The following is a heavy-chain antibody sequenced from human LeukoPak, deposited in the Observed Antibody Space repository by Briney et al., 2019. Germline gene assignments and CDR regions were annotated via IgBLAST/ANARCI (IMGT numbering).Heavy chain of an antibody. CDR3: AKESPRFDY. Sequence: GGSLRLSCAASGFTFSSYAMSWVRQAPGKGLEWGSVISGNGGSTHYADSVKGRLTISRDNSKNTLHRQMNSLRAEDTAVYYCAKESPRFDYWGQGTLVTVSS. CDR1: GFTFSSYA. CDR2: ISGNGGST. V-gene: IGHV3-23*01. J-gene: IGHJ4*02.